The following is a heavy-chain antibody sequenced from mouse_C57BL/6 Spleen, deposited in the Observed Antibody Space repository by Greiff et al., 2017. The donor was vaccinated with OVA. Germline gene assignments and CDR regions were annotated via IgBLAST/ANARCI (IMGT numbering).Heavy chain of an antibody. Sequence: DVMLVESGGDLVKPGGSLKLSCAASGFTFSSYGMSWVRQTPDKRLEWVATISSGGSYTYYPDSVKGRFTISRDNAKNTLYLQMSSLKSEDTAMYYCASSGPFDYWGQGTTLTVSS. J-gene: IGHJ2*01. D-gene: IGHD3-2*02. CDR2: ISSGGSYT. CDR1: GFTFSSYG. CDR3: ASSGPFDY. V-gene: IGHV5-6*02.